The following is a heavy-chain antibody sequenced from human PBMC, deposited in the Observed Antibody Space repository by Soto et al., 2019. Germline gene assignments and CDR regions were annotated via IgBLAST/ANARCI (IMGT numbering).Heavy chain of an antibody. CDR1: GGTFTSHA. J-gene: IGHJ5*02. CDR2: IIPIFGTA. Sequence: QVQLVQSGAEVKKPGSSVKVSCKAFGGTFTSHAITWVRQAPGEGLEWMGGIIPIFGTAIYAHKFQGRVTISADESTTTAYMEMSSLRSDDTAVYYCARAPRRASGWFDPWGQGTLVIVSS. V-gene: IGHV1-69*12. D-gene: IGHD3-10*01. CDR3: ARAPRRASGWFDP.